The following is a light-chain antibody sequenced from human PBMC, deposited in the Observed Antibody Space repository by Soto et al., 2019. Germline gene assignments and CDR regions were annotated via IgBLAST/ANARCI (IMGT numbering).Light chain of an antibody. V-gene: IGKV1-5*01. CDR3: QHYNSYSWT. Sequence: DIQMTQSPSTLSASVGDRVTITCRASPSINSWMAWYQQKPGRAPKLLIYDAFSLESGVPSRFSGSRSGTEVTLTISSLQPDDFATYYCQHYNSYSWTFGQGTKVEIK. J-gene: IGKJ1*01. CDR1: PSINSW. CDR2: DAF.